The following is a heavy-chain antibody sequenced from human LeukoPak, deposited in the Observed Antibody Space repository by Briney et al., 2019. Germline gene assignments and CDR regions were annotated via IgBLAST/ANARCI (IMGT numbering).Heavy chain of an antibody. Sequence: ASVKVSCKASGYTFTDYYMHWVRQAPGQGLEWMGWINPNSGGTNYAQKFQGRVTMTRDTSISTAYMEVSRLRSDDTAVYYCAISPGVMITFGGALATDYFDYWGQGTLVTVSS. CDR2: INPNSGGT. CDR1: GYTFTDYY. CDR3: AISPGVMITFGGALATDYFDY. V-gene: IGHV1-2*02. J-gene: IGHJ4*02. D-gene: IGHD3-16*01.